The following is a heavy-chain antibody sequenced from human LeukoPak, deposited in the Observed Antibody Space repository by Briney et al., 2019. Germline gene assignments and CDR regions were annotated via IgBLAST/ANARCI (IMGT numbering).Heavy chain of an antibody. CDR2: IYYSGST. CDR1: GGSISSYY. J-gene: IGHJ4*02. CDR3: AXXRXXSXXXGXDY. Sequence: TXXVXGGSISSYYWSWIRQPPGKGLEWIGYIYYSGSTNYNPSLKSRVTISVDTSKNQFSLKLSSVTAADTAVYYGAXXRXXSXXXGXDYWGQGTLVTVSS. V-gene: IGHV4-59*01.